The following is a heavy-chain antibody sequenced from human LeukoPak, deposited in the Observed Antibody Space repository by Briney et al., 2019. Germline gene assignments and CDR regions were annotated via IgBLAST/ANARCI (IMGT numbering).Heavy chain of an antibody. CDR1: CGSISDISYY. D-gene: IGHD6-19*01. J-gene: IGHJ4*02. Sequence: PSETLSLTCTVSCGSISDISYYWGWIRQPPGKGLEWIGSVYYSGSTSYNPSLKGRVTISVDPSKNQFSLKLTSVTAADTAVYFCARHVSYSGDHFDNWGQGTLVTVSS. V-gene: IGHV4-39*01. CDR3: ARHVSYSGDHFDN. CDR2: VYYSGST.